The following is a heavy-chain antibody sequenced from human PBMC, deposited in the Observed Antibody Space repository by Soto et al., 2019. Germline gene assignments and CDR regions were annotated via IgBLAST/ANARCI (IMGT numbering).Heavy chain of an antibody. Sequence: SETLSLTCTVSGGSISSYYWSWIRQPPGKGLEWIGYIYYSGSTNYNPSLKSRVTISVDTSKNQFSLKLSSVTAADTAVYYCARHRDTVDAFDPWGQGTLVTVSS. D-gene: IGHD2-15*01. CDR1: GGSISSYY. J-gene: IGHJ5*02. CDR2: IYYSGST. V-gene: IGHV4-59*08. CDR3: ARHRDTVDAFDP.